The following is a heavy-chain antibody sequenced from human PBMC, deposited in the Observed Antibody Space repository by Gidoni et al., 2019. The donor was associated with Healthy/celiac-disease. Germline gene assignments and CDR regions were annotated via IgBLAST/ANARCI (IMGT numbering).Heavy chain of an antibody. Sequence: VQLLQSGAEVKKPGESLKICWKGSGYRFTSYWIGWVRQMPGKGLEWMGIIYPGDSDTRYSPSFQGQVTISADKSISTAYLQWSSLKASDTAMYYCARPKDIVVVPAAIAPYYFDYWGQGTLVTVSS. V-gene: IGHV5-51*01. CDR3: ARPKDIVVVPAAIAPYYFDY. CDR2: IYPGDSDT. J-gene: IGHJ4*02. D-gene: IGHD2-2*02. CDR1: GYRFTSYW.